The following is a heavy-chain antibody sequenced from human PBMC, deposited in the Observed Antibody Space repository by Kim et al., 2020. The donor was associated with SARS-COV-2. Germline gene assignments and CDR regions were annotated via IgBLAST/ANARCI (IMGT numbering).Heavy chain of an antibody. Sequence: GGSLRLSCTASGFTFGDYAMSWFRQAPGKGLEWVGFIRSKAYGGTTEYAASVKGRFTISRDNYKSIAYMQMNSLKTEDTAVYYCTPYYDILTGYSAGGDYWGQGTLVTVSS. V-gene: IGHV3-49*03. D-gene: IGHD3-9*01. CDR1: GFTFGDYA. J-gene: IGHJ4*02. CDR3: TPYYDILTGYSAGGDY. CDR2: IRSKAYGGTT.